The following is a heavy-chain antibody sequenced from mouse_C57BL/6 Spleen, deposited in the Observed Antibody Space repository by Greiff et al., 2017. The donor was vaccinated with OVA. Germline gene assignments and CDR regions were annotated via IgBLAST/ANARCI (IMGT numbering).Heavy chain of an antibody. Sequence: EVQLVESGGDLVKPGGSLKLSCAASGFTFSSYGMSWVRQTPDKRLEWVATISSGGSYTYYPDSVKGRFTISRDNAKNTLYLQMSSLKSEDTAMDYCARHHYDYGGAMDYWGQGTSVTVSS. D-gene: IGHD2-4*01. CDR2: ISSGGSYT. V-gene: IGHV5-6*01. CDR1: GFTFSSYG. CDR3: ARHHYDYGGAMDY. J-gene: IGHJ4*01.